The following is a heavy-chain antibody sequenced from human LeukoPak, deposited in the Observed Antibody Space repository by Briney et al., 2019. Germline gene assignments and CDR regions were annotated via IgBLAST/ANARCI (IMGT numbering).Heavy chain of an antibody. D-gene: IGHD2-2*01. J-gene: IGHJ6*02. CDR2: INAGNGNT. V-gene: IGHV1-3*01. CDR3: ARGDCSSTSCYNYYYYGMDV. Sequence: GASVKVSCKASGYTFTSYAMHWVRQAPGQRLEWMGWINAGNGNTKYSQKFQGGVTITRDTSASTAYMELSSLRSEDTAVYYCARGDCSSTSCYNYYYYGMDVWGQGTTVTVSS. CDR1: GYTFTSYA.